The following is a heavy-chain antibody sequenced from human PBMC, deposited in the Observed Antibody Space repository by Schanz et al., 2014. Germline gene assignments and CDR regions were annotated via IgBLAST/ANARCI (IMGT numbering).Heavy chain of an antibody. Sequence: EVRLVESGGGLVQPGGSLRLSCAGSGFSFSGFGMHWVRQAPGKGLEWVGRIENNANGATTDYAAPVKGRFTVSRDDSRNTLYLQMNTLRTDDTALYYCTTFNNRDALYIWGQGTMVSVSS. CDR3: TTFNNRDALYI. V-gene: IGHV3-15*04. D-gene: IGHD1-20*01. J-gene: IGHJ3*02. CDR1: GFSFSGFG. CDR2: IENNANGATT.